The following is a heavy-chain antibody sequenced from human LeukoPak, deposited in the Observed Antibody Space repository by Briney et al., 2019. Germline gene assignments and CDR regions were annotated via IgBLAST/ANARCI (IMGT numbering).Heavy chain of an antibody. V-gene: IGHV5-51*01. J-gene: IGHJ4*02. D-gene: IGHD2-2*01. Sequence: PGESLKISCKGSGSSFTSYWIGWVRQMPAKGLEWMGIIYPGDSDTRYSPSFQGQVTISAYKSISTAYLQWSSLKASATATCYCARVYCSSTSCYSRPTSGFDDWGQGTLVTASS. CDR2: IYPGDSDT. CDR1: GSSFTSYW. CDR3: ARVYCSSTSCYSRPTSGFDD.